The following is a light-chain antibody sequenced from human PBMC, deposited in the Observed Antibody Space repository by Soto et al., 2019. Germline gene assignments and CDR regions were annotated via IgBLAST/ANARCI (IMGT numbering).Light chain of an antibody. Sequence: DIQMTQSPPSLSASVGDRVTITCRASQGISNYLAWYQLRPGKVPKLLIYAASTLQSGVSSRFSGSGSGTDFTLTISSLLPEDVATYYCQNLDSAAFTFGPGTKVDIK. V-gene: IGKV1-27*01. J-gene: IGKJ3*01. CDR3: QNLDSAAFT. CDR2: AAS. CDR1: QGISNY.